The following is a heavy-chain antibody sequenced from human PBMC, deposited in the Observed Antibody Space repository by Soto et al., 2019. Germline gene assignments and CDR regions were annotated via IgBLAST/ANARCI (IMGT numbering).Heavy chain of an antibody. CDR3: AREGSVDSSGWYDY. Sequence: GGSLRLSCAASGFTFSDYYMSWIRQAPGKGLEWVSYISSSSSYTNYADSVKGRFTISRDNAKNSLYLQMNSLRAEDTAVYYCAREGSVDSSGWYDYWGQGTLGTVSS. V-gene: IGHV3-11*06. J-gene: IGHJ4*02. CDR1: GFTFSDYY. D-gene: IGHD6-19*01. CDR2: ISSSSSYT.